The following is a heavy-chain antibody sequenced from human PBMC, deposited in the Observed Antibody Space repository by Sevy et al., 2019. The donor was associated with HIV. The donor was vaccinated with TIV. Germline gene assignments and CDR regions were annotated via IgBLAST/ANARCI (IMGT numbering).Heavy chain of an antibody. CDR2: FYYKGST. D-gene: IGHD3-22*01. J-gene: IGHJ3*02. CDR3: AGVRYDSSGYPDAFDI. Sequence: SETLSLTCTVSGGSISNYYWNWIRQPPGKGLEWIGYFYYKGSTNYNPSLKSRVTISVDTSKNQFSLKMRSVIAADTAVYYGAGVRYDSSGYPDAFDIWGQGTVVTVSS. V-gene: IGHV4-59*01. CDR1: GGSISNYY.